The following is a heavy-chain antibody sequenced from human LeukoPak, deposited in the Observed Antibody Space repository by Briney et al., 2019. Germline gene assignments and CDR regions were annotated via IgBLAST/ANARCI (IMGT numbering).Heavy chain of an antibody. Sequence: KPSETLSLTCTVSGGSISSYYWSWIRQPPGKGLEWIGYIYYSGSTNYNPSLKSRLTISVDTSKNQFSLKLSSVTAADTAVYYCAREGSGGTYRWFDSWGQGTLVTVSS. D-gene: IGHD1-26*01. V-gene: IGHV4-59*01. J-gene: IGHJ5*01. CDR1: GGSISSYY. CDR3: AREGSGGTYRWFDS. CDR2: IYYSGST.